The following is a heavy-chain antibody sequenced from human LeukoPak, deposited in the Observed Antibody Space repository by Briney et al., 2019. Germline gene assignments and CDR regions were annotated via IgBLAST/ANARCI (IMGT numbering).Heavy chain of an antibody. CDR1: GGTFSSYA. CDR3: AAGDYYDSSGAVPEYFQH. CDR2: IIPILGIA. Sequence: ASVKVSCKASGGTFSSYAISWVRQAPGQGLEWMGRIIPILGIANYAQKFQGRVTITADKSTSTAYMELSSLRSEDTAVYYCAAGDYYDSSGAVPEYFQHWGQGTLVTVSS. D-gene: IGHD3-22*01. J-gene: IGHJ1*01. V-gene: IGHV1-69*04.